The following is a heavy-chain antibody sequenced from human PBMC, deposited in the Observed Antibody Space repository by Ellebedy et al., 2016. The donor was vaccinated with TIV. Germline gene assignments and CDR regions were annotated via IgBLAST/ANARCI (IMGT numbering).Heavy chain of an antibody. D-gene: IGHD1-26*01. CDR1: GGSISSNY. V-gene: IGHV4-59*08. Sequence: ESLKISCTVSGGSISSNYWDWIRPPPGKGLEWIWYIYNSVITNYNPSLKSRVTMSVDTSKRQLSLKLRSVTAADTAVYYCARRYSGSSYHYFDYWGQGTLVIVSS. CDR2: IYNSVIT. CDR3: ARRYSGSSYHYFDY. J-gene: IGHJ4*02.